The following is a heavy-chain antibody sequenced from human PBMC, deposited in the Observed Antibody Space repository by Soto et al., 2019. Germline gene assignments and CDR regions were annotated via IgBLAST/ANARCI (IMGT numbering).Heavy chain of an antibody. CDR1: GGSFSGYY. CDR2: INHSGST. CDR3: ALVVGYFDY. V-gene: IGHV4-34*01. J-gene: IGHJ4*02. Sequence: VQLRQWGAGLLKPSETLSLTCAVYGGSFSGYYWSWIRQPPGKGLEWIGEINHSGSTNYNPSLKSRVTISVDTSKNQFSLKLSSVTAADTAVYYCALVVGYFDYWGQGTLVTVSS. D-gene: IGHD2-15*01.